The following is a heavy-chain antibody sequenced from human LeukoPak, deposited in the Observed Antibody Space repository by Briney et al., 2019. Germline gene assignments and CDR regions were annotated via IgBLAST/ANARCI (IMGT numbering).Heavy chain of an antibody. CDR1: GFTFSSYA. J-gene: IGHJ4*02. CDR3: AREALMTTVNYYFDY. Sequence: PGGSLRLSCAASGFTFSSYAMHWVRQAPGKGLEWVAVISYDGSNKYYADSVKGRFTISRDNSKNTLYLQMNSLRAEDTAVYYCAREALMTTVNYYFDYWGQGTLVTVSS. CDR2: ISYDGSNK. D-gene: IGHD4-17*01. V-gene: IGHV3-30-3*01.